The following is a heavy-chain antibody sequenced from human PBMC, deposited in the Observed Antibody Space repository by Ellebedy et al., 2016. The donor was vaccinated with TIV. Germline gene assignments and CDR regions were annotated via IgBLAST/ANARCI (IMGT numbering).Heavy chain of an antibody. D-gene: IGHD5-18*01. CDR3: AKNWRGYNYGYSDY. J-gene: IGHJ4*02. CDR2: IAYDADDR. CDR1: GFSFNNYG. Sequence: GESLKISRAASGFSFNNYGMHWVRQAPGKGLEWVALIAYDADDRYYADSVKGRFTISRDNSKNTLYLQMNSLRVEDTAIYYCAKNWRGYNYGYSDYWGQGTLVTVSS. V-gene: IGHV3-30*18.